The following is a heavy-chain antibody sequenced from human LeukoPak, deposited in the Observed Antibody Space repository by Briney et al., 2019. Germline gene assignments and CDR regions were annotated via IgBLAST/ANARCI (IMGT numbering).Heavy chain of an antibody. CDR1: GGSFSGYY. CDR2: INHSGST. D-gene: IGHD3-22*01. Sequence: SETLSLTCAVYGGSFSGYYWSWIRQPPGKGLEWIGEINHSGSTNYNPSLKSRVTISVDTSKNQFSLKLSSLTAADTAVYYCATYPYYYDRSGSYYWGQGTLVTVSS. CDR3: ATYPYYYDRSGSYY. J-gene: IGHJ4*02. V-gene: IGHV4-34*01.